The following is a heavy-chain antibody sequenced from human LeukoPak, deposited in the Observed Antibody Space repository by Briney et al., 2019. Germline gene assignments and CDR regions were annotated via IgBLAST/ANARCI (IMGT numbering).Heavy chain of an antibody. V-gene: IGHV1-8*03. Sequence: ASVKVSCKASGYTFTSYDINWVRQATGQGLEWMGWMNPNSGNTGYAQKFQGRVTITRNTSISTAYMELSSLRSEDTAVYYCARAEIVVVPAALDYWGQGTLVTVSS. CDR1: GYTFTSYD. D-gene: IGHD2-2*01. J-gene: IGHJ4*02. CDR2: MNPNSGNT. CDR3: ARAEIVVVPAALDY.